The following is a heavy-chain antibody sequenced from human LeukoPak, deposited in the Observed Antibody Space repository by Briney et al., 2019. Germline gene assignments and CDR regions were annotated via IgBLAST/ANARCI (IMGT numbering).Heavy chain of an antibody. V-gene: IGHV3-74*01. CDR2: INSDGSST. Sequence: PGGSLRLSCAASGFTFSSYWMHWVRQAPGKGLVGVSRINSDGSSTSYADSVKGRFTISRDNAKNTLYLQMNSLRAEDTAVYYCARDGVTITYYFDYWGQGTLVTVSS. D-gene: IGHD4-23*01. CDR3: ARDGVTITYYFDY. J-gene: IGHJ4*02. CDR1: GFTFSSYW.